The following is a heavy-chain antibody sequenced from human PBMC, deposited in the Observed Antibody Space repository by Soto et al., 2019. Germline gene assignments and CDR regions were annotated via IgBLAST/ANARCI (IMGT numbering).Heavy chain of an antibody. D-gene: IGHD2-2*02. Sequence: SCVGSGFTFSTYSINWVRQAPGKGLELVSSISSRSDIYYADSVKGRFTISRDNAKNSVSLQMNSLRAEDTAVYYCAREYTAWPLAYGLDVWGQGTTVT. CDR1: GFTFSTYS. CDR2: ISSRSDI. V-gene: IGHV3-21*01. CDR3: AREYTAWPLAYGLDV. J-gene: IGHJ6*02.